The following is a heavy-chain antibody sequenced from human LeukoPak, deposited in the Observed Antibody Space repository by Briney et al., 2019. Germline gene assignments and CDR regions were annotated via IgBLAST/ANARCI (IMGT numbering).Heavy chain of an antibody. J-gene: IGHJ4*02. V-gene: IGHV3-74*01. CDR2: IDTDGKTT. CDR3: VRDKDGYDF. Sequence: GGSLRLSCAASGFTFNTYVMHWVRHAPGKGLVWVARIDTDGKTTTYADSVKGRFTISRDNAKNMLYVQMNSLRAEDTAVYYCVRDKDGYDFWGQGTLVSVSS. D-gene: IGHD5-12*01. CDR1: GFTFNTYV.